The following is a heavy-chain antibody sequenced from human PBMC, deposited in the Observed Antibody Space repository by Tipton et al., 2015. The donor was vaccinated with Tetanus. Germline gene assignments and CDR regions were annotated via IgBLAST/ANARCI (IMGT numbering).Heavy chain of an antibody. CDR2: IDPNSGGT. Sequence: QLVQSGAEVKKPGASVKVSCKASGYTFTGYYMYWVRQAPGQGLEWMGWIDPNSGGTVYAQKFQGRVTMTRDTSISTAYMELRSLRSDDPAVYYCARDRGDYIYSGMDVWGPGTTVTVS. V-gene: IGHV1-2*02. D-gene: IGHD3-22*01. J-gene: IGHJ6*02. CDR1: GYTFTGYY. CDR3: ARDRGDYIYSGMDV.